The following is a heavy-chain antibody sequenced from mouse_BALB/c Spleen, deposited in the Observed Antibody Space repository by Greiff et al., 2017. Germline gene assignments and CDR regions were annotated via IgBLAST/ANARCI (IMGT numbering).Heavy chain of an antibody. CDR1: GFTFSSYA. Sequence: EVQLVESGGGLVKPGGSLKLSCAASGFTFSSYAMSWVRQSPEKRLEWVAEISSGGSYTYYTDTVTGRFTIAKDKAKNTLYLEMSSLRAEDTAMYYCARGYGNWYFDVWGAGTTVTVSA. D-gene: IGHD2-10*02. J-gene: IGHJ1*01. V-gene: IGHV5-9-4*01. CDR2: ISSGGSYT. CDR3: ARGYGNWYFDV.